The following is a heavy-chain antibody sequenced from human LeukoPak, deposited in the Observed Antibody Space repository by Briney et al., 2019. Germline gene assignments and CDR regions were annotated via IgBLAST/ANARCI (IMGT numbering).Heavy chain of an antibody. J-gene: IGHJ4*02. CDR3: ARSRAAAGTRDFDY. V-gene: IGHV4-4*02. CDR1: GGSISSGSW. Sequence: SGTQSLTCAVSGGSISSGSWRSWVRQPPGKGLEWIGEIYHSGATNYNPSLKSRVAISIDKSKNQFSLNLTSVSAADTAVYYCARSRAAAGTRDFDYWGQGTLVTVSS. D-gene: IGHD6-13*01. CDR2: IYHSGAT.